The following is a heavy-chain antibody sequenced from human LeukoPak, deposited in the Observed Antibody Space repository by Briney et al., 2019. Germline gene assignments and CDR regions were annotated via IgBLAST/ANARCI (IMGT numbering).Heavy chain of an antibody. J-gene: IGHJ5*02. D-gene: IGHD3-10*01. V-gene: IGHV4-31*03. CDR1: GGSISSGGYY. CDR3: ARDTMVGGVISRGGGFDP. Sequence: TLSLTCTVSGGSISSGGYYWSWIRQHPGKGLEWIGYIYYSGSTYYNPSLKSRVTISVDTSKNQFSLKLSSVTAADTAVYYCARDTMVGGVISRGGGFDPWGQGTLVTVSS. CDR2: IYYSGST.